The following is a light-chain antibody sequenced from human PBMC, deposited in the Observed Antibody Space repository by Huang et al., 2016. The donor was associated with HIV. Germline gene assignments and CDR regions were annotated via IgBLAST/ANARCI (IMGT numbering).Light chain of an antibody. CDR3: QQTHTPPWT. CDR1: QSITSY. Sequence: DIHMTQSPSSLPVSVGDRVTITCPASQSITSYLHWYQQKPGKAPSLLVYATSRLQGGVPSRFRGSGSGTYFTLTISSLLPEDFAAYYCQQTHTPPWTFGQGT. J-gene: IGKJ1*01. CDR2: ATS. V-gene: IGKV1-39*01.